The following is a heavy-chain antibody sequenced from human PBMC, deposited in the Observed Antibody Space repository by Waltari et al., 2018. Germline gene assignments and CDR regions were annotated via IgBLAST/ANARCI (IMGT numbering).Heavy chain of an antibody. Sequence: QVQLQESGPGLVKPSETLSLTCTVSGGSISSYYWSWIRQPPGKGLEWIGYIYYSGSTNYNPSLKGRVTISVDTSKNQFSLKLSSVTAADTAVYYCARVKVGATRNYFDYWGQGTLVTVSS. CDR3: ARVKVGATRNYFDY. V-gene: IGHV4-59*01. CDR1: GGSISSYY. CDR2: IYYSGST. D-gene: IGHD1-26*01. J-gene: IGHJ4*02.